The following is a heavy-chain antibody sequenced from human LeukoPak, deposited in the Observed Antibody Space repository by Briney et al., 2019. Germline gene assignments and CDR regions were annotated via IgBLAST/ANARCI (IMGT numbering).Heavy chain of an antibody. CDR3: ARVYTAMVGYYYYYMDV. V-gene: IGHV3-30*02. J-gene: IGHJ6*03. D-gene: IGHD5-18*01. CDR2: VRYDGSNK. CDR1: GFTFSSYG. Sequence: PGGSLRLSCAASGFTFSSYGMHWVRQAPGKGLEWVAFVRYDGSNKYYADSVKGRFTISRDNSKNTLYLQMNSLRAEDTAVYYCARVYTAMVGYYYYYMDVWGKGTTVTISS.